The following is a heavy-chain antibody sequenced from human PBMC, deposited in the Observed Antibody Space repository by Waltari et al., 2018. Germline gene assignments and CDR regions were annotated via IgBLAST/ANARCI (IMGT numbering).Heavy chain of an antibody. Sequence: EVQLVESGGGFFQPGGSLRLSCASSGFDVGSKYMSWVRQAPGKGLEWVSVLYRDDGAFYADSVRGRFIVSRDNSRNTLDLQMNNLRAEDTAVYYCARVLRYNWNEYDYWGPGTLVTVSS. V-gene: IGHV3-53*01. D-gene: IGHD1-20*01. CDR3: ARVLRYNWNEYDY. CDR1: GFDVGSKY. CDR2: LYRDDGA. J-gene: IGHJ4*02.